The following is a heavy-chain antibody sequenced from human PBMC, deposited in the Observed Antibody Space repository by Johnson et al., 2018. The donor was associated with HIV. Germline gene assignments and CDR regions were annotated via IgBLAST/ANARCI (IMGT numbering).Heavy chain of an antibody. CDR2: ISYDGSNK. CDR3: ARAGIVFDI. J-gene: IGHJ3*02. V-gene: IGHV3-30-3*01. CDR1: GFTFSSYA. D-gene: IGHD2-15*01. Sequence: VQLVESGGGVVQPGRSLRLSCAASGFTFSSYAMHWVRQAPGKGLEWVAVISYDGSNKYYADSVTGRFTISRDNAKDTLYLQLNSLTAEDTAVYYCARAGIVFDIWGQGTMVTVSS.